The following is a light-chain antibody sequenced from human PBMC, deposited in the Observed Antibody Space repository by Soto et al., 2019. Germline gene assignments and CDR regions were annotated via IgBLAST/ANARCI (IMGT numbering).Light chain of an antibody. CDR3: ATWDDSLRGRV. CDR2: SNN. CDR1: SSNIGTNY. Sequence: QSALTQPPSASGTPGQRVTISCSGSSSNIGTNYVYWYQQVPGTAPKLLIYSNNQRPSGVPDRLSGSKSGTSASLAIRGLRSEDEADYYCATWDDSLRGRVFGGGTKLTVL. J-gene: IGLJ3*02. V-gene: IGLV1-47*02.